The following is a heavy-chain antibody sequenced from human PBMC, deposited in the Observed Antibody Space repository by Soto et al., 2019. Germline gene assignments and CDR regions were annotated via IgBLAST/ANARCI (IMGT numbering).Heavy chain of an antibody. CDR3: ARGMTTVTTYDY. Sequence: QLQLQESDSGLVKPSQTLSLTCAVSGGSISSGGYSWSWIRQPPGKGLEWIGYIYHSGSTYYNPSLKSRVIISVDRSKNQFSLNLSSVTAADTAVYYCARGMTTVTTYDYWGQGTLVTVSS. CDR2: IYHSGST. CDR1: GGSISSGGYS. V-gene: IGHV4-30-2*01. J-gene: IGHJ4*02. D-gene: IGHD4-4*01.